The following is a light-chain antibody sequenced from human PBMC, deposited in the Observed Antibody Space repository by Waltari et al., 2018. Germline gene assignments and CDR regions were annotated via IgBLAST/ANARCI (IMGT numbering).Light chain of an antibody. J-gene: IGKJ4*01. CDR3: MQALQTPT. CDR1: QSPLYTNGYNY. V-gene: IGKV2-28*01. Sequence: DIVMTQSPLPLPITLGEPASISCRSSQSPLYTNGYNYLAWYLQKPGQSQQLLIYLGSNRASGVPDRFSGSGAGTNFTLKISRVEADDVGIYYCMQALQTPTFGGGTKVEL. CDR2: LGS.